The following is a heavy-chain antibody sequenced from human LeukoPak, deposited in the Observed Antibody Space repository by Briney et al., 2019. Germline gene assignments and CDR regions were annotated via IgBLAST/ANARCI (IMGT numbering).Heavy chain of an antibody. Sequence: SETLSLTCAVYGGSLSGYYWSWIRQPPGKGLEWIGEINHSGSTNYNPSLKSRVTISVDTSKNQFSLKLSSVTAADTAVYYCARYGLRYYYYGMDVWGQGTTVTVSS. CDR3: ARYGLRYYYYGMDV. CDR1: GGSLSGYY. D-gene: IGHD4-17*01. J-gene: IGHJ6*01. CDR2: INHSGST. V-gene: IGHV4-34*01.